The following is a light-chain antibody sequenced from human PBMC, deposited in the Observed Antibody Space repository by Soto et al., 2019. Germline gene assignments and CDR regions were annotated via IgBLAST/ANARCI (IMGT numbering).Light chain of an antibody. CDR2: AAS. V-gene: IGKV1-39*01. CDR3: QQTYSTPFT. CDR1: QPISSY. J-gene: IGKJ3*01. Sequence: DIQMTQSPSSLSASVGDRVTITCRASQPISSYLHLSQQRPGKAPNLLIYAASGLQSGVPSRFSGSGSGTDFTLTISSLQPEDFATYYCQQTYSTPFTFGPGTKVDIK.